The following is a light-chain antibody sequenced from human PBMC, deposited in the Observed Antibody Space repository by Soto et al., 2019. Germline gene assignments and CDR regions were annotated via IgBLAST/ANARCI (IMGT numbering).Light chain of an antibody. CDR2: EVS. CDR3: SSYAGSGSIA. V-gene: IGLV2-8*01. CDR1: NSDVGGYNY. Sequence: QSALTQPPSASGSPGQSVTISCTGTNSDVGGYNYVSWYQQHPGKAPKLMIYEVSKRPSGVPDRFSGSKSGNTASLTVSGLQAEDEADYYCSSYAGSGSIAFGTGTKLTVL. J-gene: IGLJ1*01.